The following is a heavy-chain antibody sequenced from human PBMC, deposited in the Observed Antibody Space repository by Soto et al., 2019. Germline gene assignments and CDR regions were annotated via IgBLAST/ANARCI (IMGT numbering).Heavy chain of an antibody. CDR2: ISLYSDGT. CDR3: ARVVPGAEAWFGP. J-gene: IGHJ5*02. CDR1: GYTFSKYG. Sequence: AAVKVSCKTCGYTFSKYGITWVRQAPGQPLEWLGWISLYSDGTNYAQKFQGRVSVTTDTSTTTAYMELRSLRSDDTAVYYCARVVPGAEAWFGPWGQGALVTVSS. D-gene: IGHD2-2*01. V-gene: IGHV1-18*01.